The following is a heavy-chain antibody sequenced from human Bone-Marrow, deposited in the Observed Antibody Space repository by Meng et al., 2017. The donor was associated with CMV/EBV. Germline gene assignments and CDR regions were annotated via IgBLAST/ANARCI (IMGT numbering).Heavy chain of an antibody. CDR3: AKDMRDGHDYGDYITYFSGMDV. D-gene: IGHD4-17*01. CDR1: GFTFSSYA. V-gene: IGHV3-23*03. CDR2: IYNEFSST. J-gene: IGHJ6*02. Sequence: GGSLRLSCAASGFTFSSYAMSWVRQAPGKGLEWVSVIYNEFSSTYYTDSVKGRFTISRDNSKNTLYLQMNSLRAEDTAVYFCAKDMRDGHDYGDYITYFSGMDVWGQETTVTVSS.